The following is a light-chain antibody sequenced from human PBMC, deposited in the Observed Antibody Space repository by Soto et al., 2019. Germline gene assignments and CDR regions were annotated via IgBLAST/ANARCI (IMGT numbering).Light chain of an antibody. V-gene: IGLV2-14*03. Sequence: QSVLTQPASVSGSPGQSITISCSGTTNDVGGYNYVSWYQQHPAKAPKLLIYGVTDRPSGVSSRFSGSKSGNAASLTISGLQAEDEGDYYCSSYTSSYTWVFGGGTKLTVL. CDR1: TNDVGGYNY. CDR3: SSYTSSYTWV. CDR2: GVT. J-gene: IGLJ3*02.